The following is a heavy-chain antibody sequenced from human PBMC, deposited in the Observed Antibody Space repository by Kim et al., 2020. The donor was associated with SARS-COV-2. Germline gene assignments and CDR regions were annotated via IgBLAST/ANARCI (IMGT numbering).Heavy chain of an antibody. J-gene: IGHJ6*02. D-gene: IGHD3-3*01. CDR2: MNPNSGNT. Sequence: ASVKVSCKASGYTFTSYDINWVRQATGQGLQWMGWMNPNSGNTGYAQKFQGRVTMTRNTSISTAYMELSSLRSEDTAVYYCARGERITIFGVPPYEVRNYYGMDVWGQGTTVTVSS. CDR3: ARGERITIFGVPPYEVRNYYGMDV. CDR1: GYTFTSYD. V-gene: IGHV1-8*01.